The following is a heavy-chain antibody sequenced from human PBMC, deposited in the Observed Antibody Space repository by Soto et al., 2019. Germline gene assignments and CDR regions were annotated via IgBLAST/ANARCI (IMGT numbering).Heavy chain of an antibody. Sequence: KTSETLSLTCTVSGGSISSYYWSWVRQPPGKGLEWIGYIYYSGSTNYNPSLKSRVTISVDTSKNQFSLKLSSVTAADTAVYYCARGYRWLDYWGQGTLVTVSS. V-gene: IGHV4-59*01. CDR1: GGSISSYY. CDR3: ARGYRWLDY. D-gene: IGHD5-12*01. J-gene: IGHJ4*02. CDR2: IYYSGST.